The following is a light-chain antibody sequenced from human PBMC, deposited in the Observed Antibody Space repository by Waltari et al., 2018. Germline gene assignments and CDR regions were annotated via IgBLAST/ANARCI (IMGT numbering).Light chain of an antibody. CDR1: QSISSW. Sequence: DIQMTQSPSTLSASVGDRVTITCRASQSISSWLAWYQQKPGKAPKLLIYKASSLESGVPSRCSGSGSGTEFTLTIISLQPDDFATYYCQQYNSYITFGQGTRLEIK. CDR2: KAS. CDR3: QQYNSYIT. V-gene: IGKV1-5*03. J-gene: IGKJ5*01.